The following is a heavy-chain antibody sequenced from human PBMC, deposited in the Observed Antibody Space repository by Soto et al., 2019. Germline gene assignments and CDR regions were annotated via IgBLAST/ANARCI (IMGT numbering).Heavy chain of an antibody. CDR1: GVSISSGGYY. Sequence: SETLSLTCTVSGVSISSGGYYWGWIRQHPGKGLEWIGNIYYSGRTYYNPSLKSRVIMSVDPPKNQLSLKLTSVTAADTAVYYCARINGGSPDFWGQGTLVTVSS. CDR2: IYYSGRT. CDR3: ARINGGSPDF. V-gene: IGHV4-31*03. J-gene: IGHJ4*02. D-gene: IGHD2-15*01.